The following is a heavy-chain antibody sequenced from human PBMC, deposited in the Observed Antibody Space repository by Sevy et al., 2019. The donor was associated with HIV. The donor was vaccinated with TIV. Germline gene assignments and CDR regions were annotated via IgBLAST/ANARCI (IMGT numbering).Heavy chain of an antibody. CDR1: GFTFSSYA. Sequence: GGSLRLSCAASGFTFSSYAMSWVRQAPGKGLEWVSTVSDSGDSTYYADSVKGRFTISRDNSKNTVYLEMNSLRNEDTAIYFCANAYSGSYSHSYLYALDVWGQGTTVTVSS. CDR2: VSDSGDST. D-gene: IGHD1-26*01. V-gene: IGHV3-23*01. J-gene: IGHJ6*02. CDR3: ANAYSGSYSHSYLYALDV.